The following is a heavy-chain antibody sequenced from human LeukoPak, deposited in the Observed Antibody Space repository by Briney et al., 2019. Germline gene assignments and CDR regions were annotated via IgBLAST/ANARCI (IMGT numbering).Heavy chain of an antibody. V-gene: IGHV3-21*01. Sequence: GGSLRLSCAASGFTFSSYSMNWVRQAPGKGLEWVSSISSISSYIYYADSVKGRFTISRDNAKNSLYLQMNSLRAEDTAVYYCARQIDYYGSGSLPDYWGQGTLVTVSS. CDR3: ARQIDYYGSGSLPDY. D-gene: IGHD3-10*01. J-gene: IGHJ4*02. CDR2: ISSISSYI. CDR1: GFTFSSYS.